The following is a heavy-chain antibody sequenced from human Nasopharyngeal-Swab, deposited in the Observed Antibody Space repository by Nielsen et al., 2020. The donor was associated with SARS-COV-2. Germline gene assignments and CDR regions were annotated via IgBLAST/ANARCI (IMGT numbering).Heavy chain of an antibody. J-gene: IGHJ4*02. CDR1: GGSISSYY. CDR3: ARVQQWLALFDY. CDR2: IYYSEST. D-gene: IGHD6-19*01. V-gene: IGHV4-59*01. Sequence: SETLSLTCTVSGGSISSYYWSWIRQPPGKGLEWIRYIYYSESTNYNLSLKSRVTISVDTSKNQFSLKLSSVTAADTAVYYCARVQQWLALFDYWGQGTLVTVSS.